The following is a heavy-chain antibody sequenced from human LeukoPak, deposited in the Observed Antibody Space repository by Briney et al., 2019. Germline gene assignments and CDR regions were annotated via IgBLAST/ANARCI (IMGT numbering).Heavy chain of an antibody. D-gene: IGHD4-17*01. J-gene: IGHJ5*02. V-gene: IGHV4-38-2*02. CDR1: DFSITNAYY. CDR2: IYHSGAT. CDR3: ARDDYAEGWFDP. Sequence: SETLSLTCSVSDFSITNAYYWGWIRQPPGRGLEYLGNIYHSGATYYNPSLKSRVTISVDTSKNQFSLKLSSVTAADTAVYYCARDDYAEGWFDPWGQGTLVTVSS.